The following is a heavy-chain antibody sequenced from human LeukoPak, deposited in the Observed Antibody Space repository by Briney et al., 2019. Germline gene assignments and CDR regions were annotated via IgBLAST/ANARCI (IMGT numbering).Heavy chain of an antibody. J-gene: IGHJ3*02. CDR1: GFTFSSYS. Sequence: GGSLRLSCAPSGFTFSSYSMNWVRHAPGKGLEWVSSISSSSSYIYYADSVKGRFTISRDNAKNSLYLQMNSLRAEDTAVYYCARDFYDSSGYNDAFDIWGQGTMVTVSS. CDR3: ARDFYDSSGYNDAFDI. D-gene: IGHD3-22*01. CDR2: ISSSSSYI. V-gene: IGHV3-21*01.